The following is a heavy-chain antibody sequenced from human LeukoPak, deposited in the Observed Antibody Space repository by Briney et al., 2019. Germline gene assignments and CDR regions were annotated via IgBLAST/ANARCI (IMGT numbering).Heavy chain of an antibody. CDR1: GGSISGYY. V-gene: IGHV4-59*08. CDR3: ARAEAQYYYDSSGYYAFDI. J-gene: IGHJ3*02. D-gene: IGHD3-22*01. Sequence: SETLSLTCSVSGGSISGYYWSWIRQPPGKGLEWIGYIYYSGSTNYNPSLKSRVTISVDTSKNQFSLKLSSVTAADTAVYYCARAEAQYYYDSSGYYAFDIWGQGTMVTVSS. CDR2: IYYSGST.